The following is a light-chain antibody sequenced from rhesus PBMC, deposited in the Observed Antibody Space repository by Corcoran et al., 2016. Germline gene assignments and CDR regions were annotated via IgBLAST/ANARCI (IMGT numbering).Light chain of an antibody. CDR1: QAISGW. J-gene: IGKJ4*01. Sequence: DIQMTQSPSSLSASVGDKVTITCHASQAISGWLACYQPKPGKAPKPLIYYATTLQSGVPSRFSGSGAGTDYTLTISSLQPEDFATYYCQQYDDLPLTFGGGTKVEIK. V-gene: IGKV1-19*01. CDR3: QQYDDLPLT. CDR2: YAT.